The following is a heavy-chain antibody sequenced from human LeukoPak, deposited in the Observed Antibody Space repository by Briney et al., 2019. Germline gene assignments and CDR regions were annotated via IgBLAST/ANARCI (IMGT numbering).Heavy chain of an antibody. CDR3: ASNPAAVNNWFEP. CDR1: VGIFSSYA. CDR2: IIPIFGTA. V-gene: IGHV1-69*06. J-gene: IGHJ5*02. D-gene: IGHD4-17*01. Sequence: GASVPVSCLASVGIFSSYAISWVRQAPGQELEWMGGIIPIFGTANYAQKFQGRVTITADKSTSTAYMELSSLRSEDTAVYYCASNPAAVNNWFEPWGEGTLVTVSS.